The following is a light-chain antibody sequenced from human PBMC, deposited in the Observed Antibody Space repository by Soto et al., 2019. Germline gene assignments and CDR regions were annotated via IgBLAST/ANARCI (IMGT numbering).Light chain of an antibody. CDR3: QQYNSYSS. CDR2: DAS. J-gene: IGKJ2*01. Sequence: DIQMTQSPPTLSASIGDRVTITCRASQSISAWLAWYQQKPGKAPKLLIYDASSLESGVPSRFSGSGSGTEFTLPISSLQPDDFATYYCQQYNSYSSFGQGTKLEIK. V-gene: IGKV1-5*01. CDR1: QSISAW.